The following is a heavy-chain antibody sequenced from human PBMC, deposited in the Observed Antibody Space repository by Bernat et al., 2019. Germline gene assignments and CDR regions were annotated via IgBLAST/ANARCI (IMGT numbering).Heavy chain of an antibody. CDR2: IDPSDSYT. CDR1: GYSFTSYW. J-gene: IGHJ4*01. CDR3: ASGGIRGGHDY. V-gene: IGHV5-10-1*03. D-gene: IGHD3-16*01. Sequence: EVQLVQSGAEVKKPGESLRISCKGSGYSFTSYWISWVRQMPGKGLEGRGRIDPSDSYTNYSPAFQGHDTISADQSLSTAYLQWGSLKASDTAMYYGASGGIRGGHDYWGQGTLVTVSS.